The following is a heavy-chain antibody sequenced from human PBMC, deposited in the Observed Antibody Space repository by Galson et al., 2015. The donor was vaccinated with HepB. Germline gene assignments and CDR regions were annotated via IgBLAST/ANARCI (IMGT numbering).Heavy chain of an antibody. Sequence: SLRLSCAASGFTFSSYEMNWVRQAPGKGLEWVSYISSSGSTIYYADSVKGRFTISRDNAKNSLYLQMNSLRAEDTAVYYCARGLYSWNTGDYWGQGTQVTVSS. V-gene: IGHV3-48*03. CDR2: ISSSGSTI. CDR3: ARGLYSWNTGDY. J-gene: IGHJ4*02. D-gene: IGHD1/OR15-1a*01. CDR1: GFTFSSYE.